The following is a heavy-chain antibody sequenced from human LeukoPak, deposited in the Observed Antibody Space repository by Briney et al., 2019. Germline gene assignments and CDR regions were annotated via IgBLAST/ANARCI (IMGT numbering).Heavy chain of an antibody. CDR3: ARGPKWSGSYYYFDY. CDR1: GYTFPSYD. J-gene: IGHJ4*02. Sequence: ASVKVSCKTSGYTFPSYDINWVRQATGQGLEWMGWMNPNSGNTGYAQKIQGRVTITRNTSITTAYMELSSLRSEDTAVYYCARGPKWSGSYYYFDYWGQGTWPPSPQ. CDR2: MNPNSGNT. V-gene: IGHV1-8*01. D-gene: IGHD1-26*01.